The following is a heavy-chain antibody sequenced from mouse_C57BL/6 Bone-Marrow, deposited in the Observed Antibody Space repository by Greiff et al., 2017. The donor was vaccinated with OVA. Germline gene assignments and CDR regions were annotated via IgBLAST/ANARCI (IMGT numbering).Heavy chain of an antibody. V-gene: IGHV5-17*01. CDR2: ISSGSSTI. D-gene: IGHD1-2*01. Sequence: EVKLMESGGGLVKPGGSLKLSCAASGFTFSDYGMHWVRQAPEKGLEWVAYISSGSSTIYYADTVKGRFTISRDNAKNTLFLQMTSLRSEDTAMYYCARGRRPFAYWGQGTLVTVSA. CDR1: GFTFSDYG. J-gene: IGHJ3*01. CDR3: ARGRRPFAY.